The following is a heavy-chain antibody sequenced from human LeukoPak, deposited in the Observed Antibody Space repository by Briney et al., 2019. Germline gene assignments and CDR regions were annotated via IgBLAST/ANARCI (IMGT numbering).Heavy chain of an antibody. D-gene: IGHD5-24*01. CDR3: ARGLLDGYTHPAAFDI. CDR2: IYYSGST. J-gene: IGHJ3*02. CDR1: GSIXRNY. Sequence: GSIXRNYXXXIRWAPXKGGXXXXYIYYSGSTNYNPSLTRGGTISVETTKKQCSRKVMSGTAADTAVYYCARGLLDGYTHPAAFDIWGQGTMVTVSS. V-gene: IGHV4-59*01.